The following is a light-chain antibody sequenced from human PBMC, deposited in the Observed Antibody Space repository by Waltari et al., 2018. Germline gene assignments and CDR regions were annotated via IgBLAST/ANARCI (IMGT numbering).Light chain of an antibody. J-gene: IGKJ1*01. CDR3: MQTTHWPRT. V-gene: IGKV2-30*01. CDR1: HSLVFRDGNTY. CDR2: KVS. Sequence: VVMTQSPLSLPVSLGPPASISCTSIHSLVFRDGNTYLHWFQQRPGQSPRRLIYKVSNRGSGVPDRFSGSGSGSDFTLKSSRVEAEDVGVYYCMQTTHWPRTFGQGTKVEIK.